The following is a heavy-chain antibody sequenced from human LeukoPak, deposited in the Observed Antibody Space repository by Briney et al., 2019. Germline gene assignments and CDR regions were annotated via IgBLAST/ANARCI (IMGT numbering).Heavy chain of an antibody. D-gene: IGHD6-19*01. CDR3: ARVVPYSSGWYYFDL. CDR2: INTNTGNP. V-gene: IGHV7-4-1*02. Sequence: ASVKVSCKASGYGFTTYAINWVRQAPGQGLEWMGWINTNTGNPTYAQGFTGRFVFSLGNSVSTAYLQISSLKAEDTAVYYCARVVPYSSGWYYFDLWGQGTLVTVSS. J-gene: IGHJ4*02. CDR1: GYGFTTYA.